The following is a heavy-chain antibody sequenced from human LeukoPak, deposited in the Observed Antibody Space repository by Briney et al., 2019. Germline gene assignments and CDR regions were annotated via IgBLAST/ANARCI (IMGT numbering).Heavy chain of an antibody. V-gene: IGHV1-18*01. CDR2: ISGYDGNT. Sequence: GASVKVSCKASGYTFTSYGISWVRQAPGQGLEWMGWISGYDGNTNYAQKLQGRVTMTTNTPTSTAYIELRSLRSDDTAVYYCASGRGYCSGGSCYSEWFDPWGQGTLVTVSS. J-gene: IGHJ5*02. D-gene: IGHD2-15*01. CDR3: ASGRGYCSGGSCYSEWFDP. CDR1: GYTFTSYG.